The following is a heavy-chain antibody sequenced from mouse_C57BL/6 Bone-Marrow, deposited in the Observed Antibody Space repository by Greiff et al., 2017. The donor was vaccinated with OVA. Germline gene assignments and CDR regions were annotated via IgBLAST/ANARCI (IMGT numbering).Heavy chain of an antibody. J-gene: IGHJ4*01. CDR1: GYTFTSYW. D-gene: IGHD1-1*01. Sequence: QVQLKESGAELVKPGASVKLSCKASGYTFTSYWMHWVKQRPGQGLEWIGMIHPNSGSTNYNEKFKSKATLTVDKSSSTAYMQLSSLTSEDSAVYYCARGGYYGSSEGAMDYWGQGTSVTVSS. CDR2: IHPNSGST. V-gene: IGHV1-64*01. CDR3: ARGGYYGSSEGAMDY.